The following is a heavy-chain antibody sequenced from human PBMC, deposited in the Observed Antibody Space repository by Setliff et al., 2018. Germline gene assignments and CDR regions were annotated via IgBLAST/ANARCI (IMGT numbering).Heavy chain of an antibody. CDR3: ARGGWHWPEYCHH. CDR1: GYSFGNYG. V-gene: IGHV1-18*01. J-gene: IGHJ1*01. Sequence: ASVKVSCKASGYSFGNYGMSWVRQAPGQGLEWMGWISAYNINTNYAKKFQGRVTMTTDTSANIAYMELRSLRSDDTAVYYCARGGWHWPEYCHHWGQGTLVTVSS. CDR2: ISAYNINT. D-gene: IGHD1-1*01.